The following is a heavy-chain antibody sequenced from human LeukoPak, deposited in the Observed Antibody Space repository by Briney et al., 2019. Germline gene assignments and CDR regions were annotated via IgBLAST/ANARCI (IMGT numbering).Heavy chain of an antibody. CDR3: ARSPRRYCSSTSCYTVPYYFDY. J-gene: IGHJ4*02. V-gene: IGHV1-46*01. D-gene: IGHD2-2*02. CDR2: INPSGGST. CDR1: GYTFTSYY. Sequence: GASVKVSCKASGYTFTSYYMHWVRQAPGQGLEWMGIINPSGGSTSYAQKFQGRVTMTRDTSISTAYMELSRLRSDDTAVYYCARSPRRYCSSTSCYTVPYYFDYWGQGTLVTVSS.